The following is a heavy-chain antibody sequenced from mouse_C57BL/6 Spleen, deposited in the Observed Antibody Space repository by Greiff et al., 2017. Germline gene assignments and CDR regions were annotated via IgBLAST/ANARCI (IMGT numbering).Heavy chain of an antibody. Sequence: EVQLQQSGPGLVKPSQSLSPTCSVTGYSITSGYYWNWIRQFPGNKLEWMGYISYDGSNNYNPSLKNRISITRDTSKNQFFLKLNSVTTEDTATYYCARDYDYASYAMDYWGQGTSVTVSS. CDR3: ARDYDYASYAMDY. D-gene: IGHD2-4*01. CDR1: GYSITSGYY. J-gene: IGHJ4*01. V-gene: IGHV3-6*01. CDR2: ISYDGSN.